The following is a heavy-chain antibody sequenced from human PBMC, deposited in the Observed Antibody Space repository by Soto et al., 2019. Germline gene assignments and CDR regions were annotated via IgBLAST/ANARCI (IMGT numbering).Heavy chain of an antibody. J-gene: IGHJ6*02. CDR3: ARERSYYYVMDV. CDR1: GGTFSSYS. V-gene: IGHV1-69*06. Sequence: QVQLVQSGAEVKKSGSPVKVSCTASGGTFSSYSINWVRQAPGQGLEWMGGVIPIFGKPTYAQKFQGRLTITADKSTSTAYMELTSLRYDDTAVYYCARERSYYYVMDVWGQGTTVTVSS. CDR2: VIPIFGKP.